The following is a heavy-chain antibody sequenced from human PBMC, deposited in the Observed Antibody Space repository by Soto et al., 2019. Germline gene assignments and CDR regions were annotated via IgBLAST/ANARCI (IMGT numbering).Heavy chain of an antibody. Sequence: LRLSCAASGFTFSSYAMHWVRQAPGKGLEWVAVISYDGSNKYYADSVKGRFTISRDNSKNTLYLQMNSLRAEDTAVYYCARDYSNYHFGYWGQGTLVTVSS. CDR2: ISYDGSNK. D-gene: IGHD4-4*01. CDR3: ARDYSNYHFGY. J-gene: IGHJ4*02. V-gene: IGHV3-30-3*01. CDR1: GFTFSSYA.